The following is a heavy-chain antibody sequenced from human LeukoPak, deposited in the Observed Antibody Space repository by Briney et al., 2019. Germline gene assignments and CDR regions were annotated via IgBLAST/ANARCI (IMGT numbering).Heavy chain of an antibody. D-gene: IGHD6-6*01. V-gene: IGHV1-2*02. J-gene: IGHJ6*03. CDR3: ARGGIAARLYYYYMDV. Sequence: ASVKVSCKASGYTFTGYYMHWVRQAPGQGLEWMGWINPNSGGTNYAQKFQGRATMTRDTSISTAYMELSRLRSDDTAVYYCARGGIAARLYYYYMDVWGKGTTVTVSS. CDR1: GYTFTGYY. CDR2: INPNSGGT.